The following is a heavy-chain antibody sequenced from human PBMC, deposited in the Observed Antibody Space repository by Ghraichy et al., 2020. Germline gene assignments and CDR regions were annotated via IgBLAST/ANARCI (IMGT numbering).Heavy chain of an antibody. J-gene: IGHJ6*03. Sequence: GGSLRLSCVASGFTFSSYWMSWVRQAPGKGLEWVSTIINRGDASYHADAVRGRFTTSRDNSKNTLFLQMNSLRVGDTAIYYCAKDRGHPYNNYNINVWDNGTTVTVSS. CDR2: IINRGDAS. CDR1: GFTFSSYW. V-gene: IGHV3-23*01. D-gene: IGHD5-24*01. CDR3: AKDRGHPYNNYNINV.